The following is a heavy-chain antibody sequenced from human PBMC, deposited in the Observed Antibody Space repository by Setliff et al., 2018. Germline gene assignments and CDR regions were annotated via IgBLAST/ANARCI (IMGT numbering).Heavy chain of an antibody. J-gene: IGHJ4*02. CDR3: ARETTAWGYVDTAMVTFIDQ. V-gene: IGHV4-59*11. D-gene: IGHD5-18*01. CDR1: GGSISSQD. Sequence: SETLSLTCTVSGGSISSQDWSWIRQPPGKGLEWIGYVYSSGITNYNPSLKSRVTMSVDTSKNQFSLKLSSVTAADTAVYYCARETTAWGYVDTAMVTFIDQWGQETLVTVSS. CDR2: VYSSGIT.